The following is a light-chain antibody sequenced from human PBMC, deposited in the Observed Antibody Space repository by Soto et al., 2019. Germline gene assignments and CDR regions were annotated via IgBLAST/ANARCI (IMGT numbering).Light chain of an antibody. Sequence: DIQMTQSPSSLSASVGDRVTITCRASQSIGTYLNWYLQKPGNAPQLLIHAASSLQTGVPSRFSGSGSGTAFTLTISSLQPEDFASFYCQHSFSTPPTFGPGTKLAIK. V-gene: IGKV1-39*01. CDR3: QHSFSTPPT. CDR1: QSIGTY. CDR2: AAS. J-gene: IGKJ2*01.